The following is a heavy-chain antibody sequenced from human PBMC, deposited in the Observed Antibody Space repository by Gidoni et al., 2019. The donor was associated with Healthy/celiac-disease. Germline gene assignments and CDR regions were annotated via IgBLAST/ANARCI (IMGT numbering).Heavy chain of an antibody. Sequence: QVQLQQWGAGLLKPSETLSLTCAVYGGSFRGSYWSWIRQPPGKGLEWIGEINHSGSTNYNPSLKSRVTISVDTSKNQFSLKLSSVTAADTAVYYCARAGPILGYCSSTSCYPDYWGQGTLVTVSS. J-gene: IGHJ4*02. CDR3: ARAGPILGYCSSTSCYPDY. V-gene: IGHV4-34*01. D-gene: IGHD2-2*01. CDR2: INHSGST. CDR1: GGSFRGSY.